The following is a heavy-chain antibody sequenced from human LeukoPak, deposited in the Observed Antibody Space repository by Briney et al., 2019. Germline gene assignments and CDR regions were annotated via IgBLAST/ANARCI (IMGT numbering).Heavy chain of an antibody. V-gene: IGHV3-48*03. CDR3: ARSPDSIAAAGDFDY. CDR2: ISSSGSTI. D-gene: IGHD6-13*01. CDR1: GFTFSSYE. Sequence: GGSLRLSCAASGFTFSSYEMNWVRQAPGKGLEWVSYISSSGSTIYYADSVKGRFTISRDNAKNSLCLQMNSLRAEDTAVYYCARSPDSIAAAGDFDYWGQGTLVTVSS. J-gene: IGHJ4*02.